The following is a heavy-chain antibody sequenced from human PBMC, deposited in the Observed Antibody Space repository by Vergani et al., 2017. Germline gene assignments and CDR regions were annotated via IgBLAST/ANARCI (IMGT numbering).Heavy chain of an antibody. Sequence: QVQLVQSGAEVKKPGASVKVSCKASGYTFTGYYMHWVRQAPGQGLEWMGWINPNSGGTNYAQKFQGRVTITADKSTSTAYMELSSLRSEDTAVYYCAIRNMAARADFDYWGQGTLVTVSS. CDR1: GYTFTGYY. J-gene: IGHJ4*02. D-gene: IGHD6-6*01. V-gene: IGHV1-2*02. CDR3: AIRNMAARADFDY. CDR2: INPNSGGT.